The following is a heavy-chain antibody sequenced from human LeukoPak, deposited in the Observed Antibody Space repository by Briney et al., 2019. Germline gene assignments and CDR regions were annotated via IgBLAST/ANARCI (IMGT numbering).Heavy chain of an antibody. CDR3: AKTSYSYGYDHFDY. CDR2: IWYDGSNK. Sequence: GRSLRLSCAASGFTFSSYGMHWVRQAPGKGLEWVAVIWYDGSNKYYADSVKGRFTISRDNSKNTLYLQMNSLRAEDTAVYYCAKTSYSYGYDHFDYWGQGTLVTVSS. J-gene: IGHJ4*02. V-gene: IGHV3-33*06. CDR1: GFTFSSYG. D-gene: IGHD5-18*01.